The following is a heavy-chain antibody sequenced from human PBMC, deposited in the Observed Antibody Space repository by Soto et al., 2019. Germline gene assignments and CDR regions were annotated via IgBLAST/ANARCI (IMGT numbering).Heavy chain of an antibody. V-gene: IGHV1-18*01. CDR3: ARAGAASPQDGWFDP. CDR2: ISAYNGNT. J-gene: IGHJ5*02. D-gene: IGHD6-6*01. CDR1: GGTFSSYA. Sequence: ASVKVSCKASGGTFSSYATSWVRQAPGQGLEWMGWISAYNGNTNYAQKLQGRVTMTTDTSTSTAYMELRSLRSDDTAVYYCARAGAASPQDGWFDPWGQGTLVTVSS.